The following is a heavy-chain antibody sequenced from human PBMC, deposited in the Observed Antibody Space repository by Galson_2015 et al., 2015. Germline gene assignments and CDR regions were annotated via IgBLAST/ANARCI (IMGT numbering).Heavy chain of an antibody. CDR2: IKQDGSEK. D-gene: IGHD2-15*01. J-gene: IGHJ4*02. CDR3: ARAIVVVVAAPPDY. V-gene: IGHV3-7*01. Sequence: SLRLSCAASGFTFSSYWMSWVRQAPGKGLEWVANIKQDGSEKYYVDSVKGRFTISRDNAKNSLYLQMNSLRAEDTAVYYCARAIVVVVAAPPDYWGQGTLVTVSS. CDR1: GFTFSSYW.